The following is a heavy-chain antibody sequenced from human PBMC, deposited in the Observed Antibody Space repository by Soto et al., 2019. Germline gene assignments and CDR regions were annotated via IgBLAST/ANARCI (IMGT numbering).Heavy chain of an antibody. CDR2: ISWNSGSI. V-gene: IGHV3-9*01. CDR3: AKDLENLYDYVWGSYRAPYGMDV. CDR1: GFTFDDYA. Sequence: EVQLVESGGGLVQPGRSLRLSCAASGFTFDDYAMHWVRQAPGKGLEWVSGISWNSGSIGYADSVKGRFTISRDNAKNSXXLXMXXLRAEDTALYYCAKDLENLYDYVWGSYRAPYGMDVWGQGTTVTVSS. J-gene: IGHJ6*02. D-gene: IGHD3-16*02.